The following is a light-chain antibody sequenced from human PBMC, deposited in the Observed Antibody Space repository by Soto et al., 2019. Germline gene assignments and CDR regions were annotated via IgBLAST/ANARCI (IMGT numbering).Light chain of an antibody. V-gene: IGKV1-5*03. CDR1: QRISSW. CDR2: GAS. CDR3: QHYDGYSALT. J-gene: IGKJ4*01. Sequence: DIQMTQSPSTLSASVGDRVIITCRASQRISSWLAWYQQKPGKAPKLLIYGASSLDSGVPSRFSGSGSGPEFTLTISSLQPDDFATYYCQHYDGYSALTFGGGTKVEIK.